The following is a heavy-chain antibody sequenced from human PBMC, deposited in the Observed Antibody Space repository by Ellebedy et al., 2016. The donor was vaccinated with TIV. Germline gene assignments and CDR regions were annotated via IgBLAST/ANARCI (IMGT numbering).Heavy chain of an antibody. CDR1: GFTFSSYA. Sequence: GESLKISCAASGFTFSSYAVSWVRQAPGKGLEWVSPISDSGSGPFYADSVKGRLTISSDTSKKTLYLQMNNLRVDDTAVFYCSKSLWFGEQYWYFDLWGRGTLVTVSS. V-gene: IGHV3-23*01. J-gene: IGHJ2*01. CDR2: ISDSGSGP. CDR3: SKSLWFGEQYWYFDL. D-gene: IGHD3-10*01.